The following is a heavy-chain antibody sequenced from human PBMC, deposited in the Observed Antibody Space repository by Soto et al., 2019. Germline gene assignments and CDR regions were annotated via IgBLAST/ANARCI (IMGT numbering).Heavy chain of an antibody. CDR1: GFTFSNYW. D-gene: IGHD1-26*01. J-gene: IGHJ3*02. CDR2: IAQDESER. Sequence: GGSLRLSCAASGFTFSNYWMTWVRQAPGKGLEWVANIAQDESERNYLDSVKGRFTISRDNAANSLYLQMNSLRAEDTAVYYCAREPAHVYSNVLYDLFAISGRGTMVIIS. CDR3: AREPAHVYSNVLYDLFAI. V-gene: IGHV3-7*01.